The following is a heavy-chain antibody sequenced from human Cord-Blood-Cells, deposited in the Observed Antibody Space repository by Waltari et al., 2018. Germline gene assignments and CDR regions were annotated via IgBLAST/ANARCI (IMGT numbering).Heavy chain of an antibody. CDR1: GGTFSSYA. Sequence: QVQLVQSGAEVKKPGSSVKVSCKASGGTFSSYAISWVRQAPGPRLQWMGGIIPIFGTANYAQNFQGRVTITADESTSTAYMELSSLRSEDTAVYYCARDLGGCSSTSCYLYGDYDYWGQGTLVTVSS. CDR2: IIPIFGTA. D-gene: IGHD2-2*01. V-gene: IGHV1-69*01. CDR3: ARDLGGCSSTSCYLYGDYDY. J-gene: IGHJ4*02.